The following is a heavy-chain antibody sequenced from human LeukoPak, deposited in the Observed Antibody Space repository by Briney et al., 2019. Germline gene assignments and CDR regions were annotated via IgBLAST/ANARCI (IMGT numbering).Heavy chain of an antibody. CDR1: GFTFSSYA. CDR3: AKDIKQQDGMDV. J-gene: IGHJ6*02. CDR2: ISGSGSST. V-gene: IGHV3-23*01. Sequence: PGGSLRLSCAASGFTFSSYAMSWVRQAPGKGLEWVSVISGSGSSTYYADSVKGRFTISRDNSKNTLYLQMNSLRAEDTALYYCAKDIKQQDGMDVWGQGTTVTVSS. D-gene: IGHD6-13*01.